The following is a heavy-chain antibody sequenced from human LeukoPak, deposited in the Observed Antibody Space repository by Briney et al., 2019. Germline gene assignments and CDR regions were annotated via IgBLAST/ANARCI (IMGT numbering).Heavy chain of an antibody. V-gene: IGHV4-4*09. Sequence: SETLSLICTMSGVSIRRFYWSWVRQPPGKGLEWIANIYNGVPTFFNPSLKSRATISVDTSKGQFSLQLASVTAADMAVYYCVQTTGWPGFDYWGQGILVTVSS. CDR2: IYNGVPT. D-gene: IGHD6-19*01. CDR3: VQTTGWPGFDY. CDR1: GVSIRRFY. J-gene: IGHJ4*02.